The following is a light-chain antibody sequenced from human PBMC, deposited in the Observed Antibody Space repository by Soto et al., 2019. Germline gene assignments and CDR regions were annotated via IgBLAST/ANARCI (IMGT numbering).Light chain of an antibody. Sequence: EVMLIQSPATLSMSPGERATLSCRASETVATNLAWYQQKPGQAPRLLISGASTRAAGISDRFRGGGSGTEFTLTITSLRSEDSGTYYFQQYFEWPPMTFGQGTKVEI. CDR3: QQYFEWPPMT. CDR1: ETVATN. CDR2: GAS. J-gene: IGKJ1*01. V-gene: IGKV3-15*01.